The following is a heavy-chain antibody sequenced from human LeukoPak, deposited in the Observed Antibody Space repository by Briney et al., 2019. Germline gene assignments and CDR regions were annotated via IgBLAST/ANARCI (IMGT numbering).Heavy chain of an antibody. CDR3: ARLMVPQGGNWFDP. D-gene: IGHD4/OR15-4a*01. CDR1: GYSFTSYW. V-gene: IGHV5-51*01. J-gene: IGHJ5*02. Sequence: GESLKISCKGSGYSFTSYWIGWVRPMPGEGLEWMRIIYPGDSDTRYSPSSQGQVTISADKSISTAYLQWSSLKASDTAMYYCARLMVPQGGNWFDPWGQGTLVTVSS. CDR2: IYPGDSDT.